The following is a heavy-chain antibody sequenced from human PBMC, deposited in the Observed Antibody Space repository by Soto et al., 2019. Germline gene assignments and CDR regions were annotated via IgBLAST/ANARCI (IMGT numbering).Heavy chain of an antibody. Sequence: GSLRLSCAASGFIFKMYWMHWVRQSPGKGLVWISRIYNDGTYSDYADSVRGRFTISRDNVNDTLYLQMNNLRAEDTAVYYCAKHLIGGRLQSPFDLWCQGTLVTVSS. CDR1: GFIFKMYW. J-gene: IGHJ4*02. V-gene: IGHV3-74*01. CDR2: IYNDGTYS. CDR3: AKHLIGGRLQSPFDL. D-gene: IGHD4-4*01.